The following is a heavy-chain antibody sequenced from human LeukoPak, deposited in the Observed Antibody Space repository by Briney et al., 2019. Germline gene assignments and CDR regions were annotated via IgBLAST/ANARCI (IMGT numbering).Heavy chain of an antibody. J-gene: IGHJ6*03. CDR1: GFTFDDYG. CDR3: ARDGPVGATFFSYYYYYMDV. V-gene: IGHV3-20*04. Sequence: GGSLRLSCAASGFTFDDYGMSWVRQAPGKGLEWVSGIIWSGGSTGYADSVKGRFTISRNNAKNSLYLQMNSLRAEDTALYYCARDGPVGATFFSYYYYYMDVWGKGTTVTVSS. D-gene: IGHD1-26*01. CDR2: IIWSGGST.